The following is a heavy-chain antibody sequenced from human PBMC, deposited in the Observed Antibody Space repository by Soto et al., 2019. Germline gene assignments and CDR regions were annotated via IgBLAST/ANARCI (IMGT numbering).Heavy chain of an antibody. Sequence: PGGSLRRSCAASGFTFGSYGMNGVRQAPLKGLEWASSISSGGYNIYYADSVKGRFTISRDNSKNTLYLQMNSLRAEDTAVYYCAKESRWLVLYWGQGTLVTVSS. CDR2: ISSGGYNI. CDR1: GFTFGSYG. D-gene: IGHD6-19*01. V-gene: IGHV3-21*04. CDR3: AKESRWLVLY. J-gene: IGHJ4*02.